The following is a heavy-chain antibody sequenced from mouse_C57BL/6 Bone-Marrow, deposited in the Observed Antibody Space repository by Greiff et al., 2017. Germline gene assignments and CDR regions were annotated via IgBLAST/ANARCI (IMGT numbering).Heavy chain of an antibody. CDR3: ARQPLVFDV. CDR2: ISSGGSYT. V-gene: IGHV5-6*02. J-gene: IGHJ1*03. Sequence: EVMLVESGGDLVKPGGSLKLSCAASGFTFSSYGMSWVRQTPDKRLEWVATISSGGSYTYYPDSVKGRFTISRDNAKNTMYLQMSSLKSEDTAMDYCARQPLVFDVGGRGTTVTVSS. CDR1: GFTFSSYG.